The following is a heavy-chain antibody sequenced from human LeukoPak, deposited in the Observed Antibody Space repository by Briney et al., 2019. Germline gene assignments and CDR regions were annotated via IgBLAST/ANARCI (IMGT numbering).Heavy chain of an antibody. CDR2: IKQDGSEK. D-gene: IGHD4-23*01. CDR3: ASIYGGNSYYSDY. V-gene: IGHV3-7*01. J-gene: IGHJ4*02. Sequence: GGSLRLSCAASGFTFSSYWMSWVRQAPGKGLEWVANIKQDGSEKYYVDSVKGRFTISRDNAKNSLYLQMNSLRAEDTAVYYCASIYGGNSYYSDYWGQGTLVTVSS. CDR1: GFTFSSYW.